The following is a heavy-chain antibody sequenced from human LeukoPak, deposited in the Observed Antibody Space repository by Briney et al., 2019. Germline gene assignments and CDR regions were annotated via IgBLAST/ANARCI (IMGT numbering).Heavy chain of an antibody. V-gene: IGHV4-39*07. J-gene: IGHJ6*03. CDR2: IYYSGST. D-gene: IGHD2-15*01. Sequence: SETLSLTCTVSGGSISSSSYYWGWIRQPPGKGLEWIGSIYYSGSTYYNPSLKSRVTISVDTSKNQFSLKLSSVTAADTAVYYCAAIRSRYYYMDVWGKGTTVTVS. CDR3: AAIRSRYYYMDV. CDR1: GGSISSSSYY.